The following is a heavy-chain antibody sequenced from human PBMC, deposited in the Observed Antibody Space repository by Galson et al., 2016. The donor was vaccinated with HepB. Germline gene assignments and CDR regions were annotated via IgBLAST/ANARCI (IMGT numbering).Heavy chain of an antibody. CDR1: GFTFSSYG. D-gene: IGHD3-3*01. Sequence: SLRLSCAASGFTFSSYGIHWVRQAPGQGLEWVAIISNDGSNYYSADSVKGRFTISRDESKNTVDLQMNSLRAEDTALYYCARSYYDFWSGLGYWGQGTLVTVSS. CDR2: ISNDGSNY. J-gene: IGHJ4*02. V-gene: IGHV3-30*12. CDR3: ARSYYDFWSGLGY.